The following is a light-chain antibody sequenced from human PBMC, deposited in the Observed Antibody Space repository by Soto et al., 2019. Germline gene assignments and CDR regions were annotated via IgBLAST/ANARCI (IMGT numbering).Light chain of an antibody. V-gene: IGLV1-40*01. CDR1: SSNIGSGYD. J-gene: IGLJ2*01. Sequence: QSVLTQPPSVSGAPGQRVTISCTGSSSNIGSGYDVHWYQQLPGTAPKLLIHGNSKRPSGVPDRFSGSKSGKSASLVITGLQAEDEADYYCQSYDSTLSGSEVVFGGGTQLTVL. CDR2: GNS. CDR3: QSYDSTLSGSEVV.